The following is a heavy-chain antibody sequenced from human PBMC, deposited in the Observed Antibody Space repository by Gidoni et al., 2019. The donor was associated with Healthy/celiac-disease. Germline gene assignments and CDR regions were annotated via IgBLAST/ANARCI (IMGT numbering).Heavy chain of an antibody. Sequence: QVQLQQCGAGLLKPSETLSLPCAVYGGSFSGYYWSWIRQPPGKGLEWIGEINHSGSTNYNPSLKSRVTISVDTSKNQFSLKLSSVTAADTAVYYCARVAGYYGSGSGGFDPWGQGTLVTVSS. J-gene: IGHJ5*02. CDR3: ARVAGYYGSGSGGFDP. CDR1: GGSFSGYY. CDR2: INHSGST. V-gene: IGHV4-34*01. D-gene: IGHD3-10*01.